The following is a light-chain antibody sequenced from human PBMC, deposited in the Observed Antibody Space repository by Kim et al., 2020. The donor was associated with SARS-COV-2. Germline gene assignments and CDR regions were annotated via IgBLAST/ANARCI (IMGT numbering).Light chain of an antibody. CDR2: YDS. V-gene: IGLV3-21*01. CDR3: QLWDSGSDYVV. Sequence: TGKTASITCCAQYMGVYMLPGYPWKRGQAPVLVIHYDSDRPSGIPERFSGSNSGNTATLTISWVEAGDEADYYCQLWDSGSDYVVFGGGTQLTVL. J-gene: IGLJ2*01. CDR1: YMGVYM.